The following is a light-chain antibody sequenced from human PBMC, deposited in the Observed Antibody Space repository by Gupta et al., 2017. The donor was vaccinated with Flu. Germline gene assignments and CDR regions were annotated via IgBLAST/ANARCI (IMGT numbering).Light chain of an antibody. CDR3: CSYAGSVLYV. Sequence: QSALTQPASVSGSPGTSITNSCPGTSSDVGSYNLVSWYQQHPGKAPKLMIYEGSKRPSGVSNRFSGSQSGNTASLTISGLQAEDEADYYCCSYAGSVLYVFGTGTKVTVL. CDR2: EGS. J-gene: IGLJ1*01. V-gene: IGLV2-23*01. CDR1: SSDVGSYNL.